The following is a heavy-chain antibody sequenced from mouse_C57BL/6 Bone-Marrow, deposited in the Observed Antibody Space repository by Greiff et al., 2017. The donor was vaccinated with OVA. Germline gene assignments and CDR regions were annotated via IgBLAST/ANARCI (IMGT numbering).Heavy chain of an antibody. CDR2: ISYDGSN. D-gene: IGHD2-3*01. V-gene: IGHV3-6*01. Sequence: ESGPGLVKPSQSLSLTCSVTGYSITSGYYWNWIRQFPGNKLEWMGYISYDGSNNYNPSLKNRISITRDTSKNQFFLKLNSVTTEDTATYYCAVYDGYYDDFDYWGQGTTLTVSS. CDR3: AVYDGYYDDFDY. CDR1: GYSITSGYY. J-gene: IGHJ2*01.